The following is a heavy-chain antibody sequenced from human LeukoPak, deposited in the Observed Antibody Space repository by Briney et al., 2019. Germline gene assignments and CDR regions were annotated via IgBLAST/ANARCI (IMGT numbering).Heavy chain of an antibody. V-gene: IGHV4-39*07. D-gene: IGHD3-10*01. Sequence: KPSETLSLTCTVSGGSISSSSYYWGWIRQPPGKGLEWIGSIYYSGSTYYNPSLKSRVTISVDTSKNQFSLKLSSVTAADTAVYYCARDIWFGELAHYWGQGTLVTVSS. CDR1: GGSISSSSYY. CDR2: IYYSGST. J-gene: IGHJ4*02. CDR3: ARDIWFGELAHY.